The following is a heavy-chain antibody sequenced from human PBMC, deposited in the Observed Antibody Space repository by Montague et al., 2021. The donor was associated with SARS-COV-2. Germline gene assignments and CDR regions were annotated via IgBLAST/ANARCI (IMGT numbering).Heavy chain of an antibody. CDR1: GDSISSGQYY. D-gene: IGHD3-16*01. Sequence: SETLSLTCSVSGDSISSGQYYWTWIRQTPGKGLEWIGYIYYSGSTNYNPSLKSRVTISVYTSKTQFSLKLSSVTAADTAVYYCARRGWGEHDRARYYYYYGMDVWGQGTTVTVSS. V-gene: IGHV4-61*01. CDR2: IYYSGST. CDR3: ARRGWGEHDRARYYYYYGMDV. J-gene: IGHJ6*02.